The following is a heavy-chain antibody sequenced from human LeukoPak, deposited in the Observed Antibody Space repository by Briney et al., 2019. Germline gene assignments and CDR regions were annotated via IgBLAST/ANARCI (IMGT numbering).Heavy chain of an antibody. CDR2: INHSGSP. Sequence: AGTLSLSCAASGFTFRSYCMNWVRQPPGKGLEWIGEINHSGSPNYIPSLKSRVTIFVETTKNQFGLKLSSVTAADTAVYYCARGLEYHLLDVNDAFDICGQGTMVTVSP. CDR3: ARGLEYHLLDVNDAFDI. V-gene: IGHV4-34*01. D-gene: IGHD2-2*01. CDR1: GFTFRSYC. J-gene: IGHJ3*02.